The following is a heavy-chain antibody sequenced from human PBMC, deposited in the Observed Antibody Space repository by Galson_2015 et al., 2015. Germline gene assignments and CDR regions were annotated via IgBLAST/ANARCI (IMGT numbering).Heavy chain of an antibody. Sequence: SLRLSCAASGFTFSSYGMHWVRQAPGKGLEWVAVISYDGSNKYYADSVKGRFTISRDNSKNTLYLQMNSLRAEDTAVYYCAKDLGSFHYYYYGMDVWGQGTTVTVSS. D-gene: IGHD1-26*01. CDR1: GFTFSSYG. J-gene: IGHJ6*02. V-gene: IGHV3-30*18. CDR3: AKDLGSFHYYYYGMDV. CDR2: ISYDGSNK.